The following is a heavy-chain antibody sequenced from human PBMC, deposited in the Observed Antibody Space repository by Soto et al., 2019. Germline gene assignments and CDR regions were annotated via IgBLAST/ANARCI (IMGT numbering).Heavy chain of an antibody. Sequence: SETLSLTCAVYGGSFSGYYWSWIRQPPGKGLEWIGEINHSGSTNYNPSLKSRVTISVDTSKNQFSLKLSSVTAADTVVYYCARLVNTSSHDYGDYVDYWGQGTLVTVSS. D-gene: IGHD4-17*01. CDR1: GGSFSGYY. J-gene: IGHJ4*02. V-gene: IGHV4-34*01. CDR3: ARLVNTSSHDYGDYVDY. CDR2: INHSGST.